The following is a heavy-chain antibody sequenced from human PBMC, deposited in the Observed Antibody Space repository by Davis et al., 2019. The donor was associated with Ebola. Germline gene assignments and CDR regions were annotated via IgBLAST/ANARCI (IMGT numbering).Heavy chain of an antibody. V-gene: IGHV1-2*06. CDR3: ATDPFYYGFNYFDY. J-gene: IGHJ4*02. CDR2: INPNSGGT. Sequence: AASVKVSCKASGYTFTDYYMHWVRQAPGQGLEWMGRINPNSGGTIYAQNFQGRVTMTRDTSISTAYMELSRLRSDDTALYYCATDPFYYGFNYFDYWGQGTLVTVSS. CDR1: GYTFTDYY. D-gene: IGHD3-22*01.